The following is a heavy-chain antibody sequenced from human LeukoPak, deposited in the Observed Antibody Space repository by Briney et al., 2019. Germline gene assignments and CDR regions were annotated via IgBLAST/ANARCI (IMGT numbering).Heavy chain of an antibody. CDR3: ARGRIAKIVVVHSFHYGMDV. CDR2: INEDXGNT. J-gene: IGHJ6*02. D-gene: IGHD3-22*01. Sequence: XQSRXKXMEWVGEINEDXGNTNYIPSLTSRVSISLEKSKNQFSLELRSVTAAATAVYYCARGRIAKIVVVHSFHYGMDVWGQGTTVTVSS. V-gene: IGHV4-34*01.